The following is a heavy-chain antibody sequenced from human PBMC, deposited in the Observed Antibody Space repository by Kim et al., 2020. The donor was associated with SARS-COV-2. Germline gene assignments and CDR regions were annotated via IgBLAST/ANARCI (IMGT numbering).Heavy chain of an antibody. Sequence: YGPSFQGQVTISADKAISTAYLQWSSLKASDTAMYYCAVVPAAMAYFDYWGQGTLVTVSS. CDR3: AVVPAAMAYFDY. D-gene: IGHD2-2*01. V-gene: IGHV5-51*01. J-gene: IGHJ4*02.